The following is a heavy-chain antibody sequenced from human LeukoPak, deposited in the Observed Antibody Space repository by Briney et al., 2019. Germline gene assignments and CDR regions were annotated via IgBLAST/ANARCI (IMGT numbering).Heavy chain of an antibody. Sequence: ASVKVSCKASGYTFTGYYMHWVRRAPGQGLEWMGWINPNSGGTNYAQKFQGRVTMTRDTSISTAYMELSRLRSDDTAVYYCARDVRSTSYMEFGYWGQGTLVTVSS. CDR3: ARDVRSTSYMEFGY. CDR1: GYTFTGYY. D-gene: IGHD2-2*01. J-gene: IGHJ4*02. V-gene: IGHV1-2*02. CDR2: INPNSGGT.